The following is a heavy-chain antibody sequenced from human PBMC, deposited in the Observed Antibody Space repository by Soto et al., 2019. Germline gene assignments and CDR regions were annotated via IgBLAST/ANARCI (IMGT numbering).Heavy chain of an antibody. V-gene: IGHV3-53*05. D-gene: IGHD3-9*01. Sequence: PGGSLRLSCVASGFSVSSKYMNWVRQAPGRGLEWDSVIYSVGNTNYADTEKSRFTISKDSSKNTLHLQMHSLRDEDTAVYYFASGFGPINYYDILTGPQGVFDYWGQGTLVTVSS. CDR1: GFSVSSKY. J-gene: IGHJ4*02. CDR3: ASGFGPINYYDILTGPQGVFDY. CDR2: IYSVGNT.